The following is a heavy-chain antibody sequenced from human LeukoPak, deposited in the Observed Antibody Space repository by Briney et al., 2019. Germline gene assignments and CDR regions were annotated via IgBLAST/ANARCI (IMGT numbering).Heavy chain of an antibody. Sequence: GASVKVSCKASGYTFTNYAISWVRQAPGQGLEWMGWINPNSGGTNYAQKFQGRVTMTRDTSISTAYMELSRLRSDDTAVYYCARVDTRIKLGAGSSSLNFAYWGQGTLVTVSS. J-gene: IGHJ4*02. CDR1: GYTFTNYA. CDR2: INPNSGGT. D-gene: IGHD3-10*01. CDR3: ARVDTRIKLGAGSSSLNFAY. V-gene: IGHV1-2*02.